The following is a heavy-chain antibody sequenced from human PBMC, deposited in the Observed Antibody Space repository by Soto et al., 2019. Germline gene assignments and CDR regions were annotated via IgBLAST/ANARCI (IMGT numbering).Heavy chain of an antibody. CDR1: GGTFSSYA. J-gene: IGHJ4*02. V-gene: IGHV1-69*13. Sequence: SVKVSCKASGGTFSSYAISWVRQAPGQGLEWMGGIIPIFGTANYAQKFQGRVTITADESTSTAYMELSSLRSEDTAVYYCASQRELLRSVDYWGQGTLVTVSS. CDR3: ASQRELLRSVDY. D-gene: IGHD1-26*01. CDR2: IIPIFGTA.